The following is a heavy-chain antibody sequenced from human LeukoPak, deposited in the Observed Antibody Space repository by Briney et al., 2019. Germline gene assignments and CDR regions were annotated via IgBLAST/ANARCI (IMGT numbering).Heavy chain of an antibody. CDR3: AKSESYYYGSGSYTDY. CDR2: ISGSGGST. V-gene: IGHV3-23*01. Sequence: GGSLRLSCAASGFTFSSYAMSWVRQAPGKGLEWVSAISGSGGSTYYADSVKGRFTISRDNSKNTLYLQMNSLRAEDTAVYYCAKSESYYYGSGSYTDYWGQGTLVTVSS. D-gene: IGHD3-10*01. CDR1: GFTFSSYA. J-gene: IGHJ4*02.